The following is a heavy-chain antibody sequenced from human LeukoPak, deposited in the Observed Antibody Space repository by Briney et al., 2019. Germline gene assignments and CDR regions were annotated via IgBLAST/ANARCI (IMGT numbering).Heavy chain of an antibody. CDR1: GGSISSSSYY. CDR3: ARVRQIAVAGEYYYCYYMDV. J-gene: IGHJ6*03. CDR2: IYYSGST. Sequence: SETLSLTCTVSGGSISSSSYYWGWIRQPPGKGLEWIGSIYYSGSTYYNPSLKSRVTISVDTSKNQFSLKLSSVTAADTAVYYCARVRQIAVAGEYYYCYYMDVWGKGTTVTVSS. D-gene: IGHD6-19*01. V-gene: IGHV4-39*07.